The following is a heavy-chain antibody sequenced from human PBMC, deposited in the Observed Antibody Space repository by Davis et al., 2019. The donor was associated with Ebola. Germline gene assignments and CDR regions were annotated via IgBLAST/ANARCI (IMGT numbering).Heavy chain of an antibody. J-gene: IGHJ6*03. CDR3: ARGAKYQLLYKGGDYYYMDV. V-gene: IGHV1-2*04. CDR2: INPNSGGT. D-gene: IGHD2-2*02. CDR1: GYTFTGYY. Sequence: ASVKVSCKASGYTFTGYYMHWVRQAPGQGLEWMGWINPNSGGTNYAQKFQGWVTMTRDTSISTAYMELSRLRSDDTAVYYCARGAKYQLLYKGGDYYYMDVWGKGTTVTVS.